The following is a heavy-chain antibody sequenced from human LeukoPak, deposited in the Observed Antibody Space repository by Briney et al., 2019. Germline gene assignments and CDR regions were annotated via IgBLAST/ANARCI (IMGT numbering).Heavy chain of an antibody. V-gene: IGHV3-33*01. CDR3: ARGGGSGSPVPYYYYYYGMDV. Sequence: GGSLRLSCAASGFTFSSYGIHWVRQAPGKGLEWVAVIWYDGTNKYYADSVKGRFTISRDNSKNTLSLQMNSLRAEDTAVYYCARGGGSGSPVPYYYYYYGMDVWGQGTTVTVSS. D-gene: IGHD3-10*01. CDR1: GFTFSSYG. CDR2: IWYDGTNK. J-gene: IGHJ6*02.